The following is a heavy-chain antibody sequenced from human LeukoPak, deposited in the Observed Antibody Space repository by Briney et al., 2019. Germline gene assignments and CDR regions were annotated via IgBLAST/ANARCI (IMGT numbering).Heavy chain of an antibody. D-gene: IGHD3-22*01. CDR1: GFTFSSYA. CDR3: AKDLGYYDSSGYYYVGSAFDI. J-gene: IGHJ3*02. CDR2: ISYDGSNK. Sequence: GGSLRLSCAASGFTFSSYAMHWVRQAPGKGLEWVAVISYDGSNKYYAVSVKGRFTISRDNSKSTLYLQMNSLRAEDTAVYYCAKDLGYYDSSGYYYVGSAFDIWGQGTMVTVSS. V-gene: IGHV3-30*04.